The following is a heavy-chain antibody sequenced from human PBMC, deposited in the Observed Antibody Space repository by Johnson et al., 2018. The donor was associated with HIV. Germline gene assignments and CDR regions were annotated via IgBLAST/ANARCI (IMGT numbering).Heavy chain of an antibody. J-gene: IGHJ3*02. CDR3: ARAGTTDGSGDAFDI. D-gene: IGHD1-7*01. V-gene: IGHV3-7*01. CDR1: AFTVSSNY. CDR2: IKQDGSEK. Sequence: VQLVESGGGLVQPGGSLRLSCAASAFTVSSNYMSWVRQAPGKGLEWVANIKQDGSEKYYVDSVKGRFTISRDNAKNSLYLQMNSLRAEDTAVYYWARAGTTDGSGDAFDIWGQGTMVTVSS.